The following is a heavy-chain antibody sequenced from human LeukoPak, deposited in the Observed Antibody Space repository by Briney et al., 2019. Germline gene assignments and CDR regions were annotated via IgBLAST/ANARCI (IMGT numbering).Heavy chain of an antibody. CDR3: ARMYSSWPDY. Sequence: ASVKVSCKASGYIFTSYGITWVRQAPGQGLEYMGWISAYNGIASYAQKFQGRVTMTTETSTSTGYMELRSLRSEDTAVYYCARMYSSWPDYWGQGTLVTVSS. CDR1: GYIFTSYG. J-gene: IGHJ4*02. CDR2: ISAYNGIA. D-gene: IGHD6-13*01. V-gene: IGHV1-18*01.